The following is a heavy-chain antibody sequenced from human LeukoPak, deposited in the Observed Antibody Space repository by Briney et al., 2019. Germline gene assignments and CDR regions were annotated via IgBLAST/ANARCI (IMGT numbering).Heavy chain of an antibody. V-gene: IGHV4-59*01. D-gene: IGHD6-13*01. Sequence: PSETLSLTCTASGGSISNYWWSWIRQPPGKGLEWIGYVFDSGGTNYNPSLKSRVTISVDTSKKQFSLKLSSVTAADTAVYYCARGYGSSWNYFDYWGQGTLVTVSS. J-gene: IGHJ4*02. CDR3: ARGYGSSWNYFDY. CDR2: VFDSGGT. CDR1: GGSISNYW.